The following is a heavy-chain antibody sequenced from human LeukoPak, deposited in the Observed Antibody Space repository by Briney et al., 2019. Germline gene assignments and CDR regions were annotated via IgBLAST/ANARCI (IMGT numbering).Heavy chain of an antibody. Sequence: ASVKVSCKASGYTFTGYYMHWVRQAPGQGLEWMGWINPNSGGTNYAQKFQGRVTMTRDTSISTAYMELSRLRSDDTAVYYWARDKGYADAFDIWGQGTMVTVSS. CDR2: INPNSGGT. CDR1: GYTFTGYY. J-gene: IGHJ3*02. D-gene: IGHD5-12*01. V-gene: IGHV1-2*02. CDR3: ARDKGYADAFDI.